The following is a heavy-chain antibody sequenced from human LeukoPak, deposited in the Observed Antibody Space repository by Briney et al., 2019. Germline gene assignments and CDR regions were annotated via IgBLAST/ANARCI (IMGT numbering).Heavy chain of an antibody. J-gene: IGHJ4*02. CDR1: GGHIDSVY. CDR3: ASGAGWLIDY. V-gene: IGHV4-4*08. D-gene: IGHD6-19*01. Sequence: SETLSLTCSVSGGHIDSVYWNWIRQPPGKGLEWIGYIDNSGSTKYNPSLQSRITMSRDTSKKQFSLTLTSVTAADTAMYYCASGAGWLIDYWGQGTLVSVSS. CDR2: IDNSGST.